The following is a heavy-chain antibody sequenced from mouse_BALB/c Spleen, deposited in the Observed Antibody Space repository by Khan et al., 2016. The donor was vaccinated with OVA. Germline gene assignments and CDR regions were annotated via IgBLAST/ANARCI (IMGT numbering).Heavy chain of an antibody. CDR2: IWSGGST. D-gene: IGHD2-14*01. V-gene: IGHV2-2*02. J-gene: IGHJ4*01. CDR1: GFSLTSYG. CDR3: ARIFIGTTDYAMDY. Sequence: QVQLKQSGPGLVQPSQSLSITCTVSGFSLTSYGVHWVRQPPGKGLEWLGVIWSGGSTDYNAAFISRLSISKDNSKSQVFFKMNSLQANDTAIYYCARIFIGTTDYAMDYWGQGTSVTVSS.